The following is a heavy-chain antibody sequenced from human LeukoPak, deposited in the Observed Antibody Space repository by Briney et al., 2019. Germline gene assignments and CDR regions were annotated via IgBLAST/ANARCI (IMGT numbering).Heavy chain of an antibody. Sequence: PGGSLRLSCAASGFTFSSYAMSRVRQAPGKGLEWVSAISGSGGSTYYADSVKGRFTISRDNSKNTLYLQMNSLRAEDTAVYYCANSPLGWAGVFDYWGQGTLVTVSS. CDR3: ANSPLGWAGVFDY. J-gene: IGHJ4*02. V-gene: IGHV3-23*01. CDR1: GFTFSSYA. D-gene: IGHD2-15*01. CDR2: ISGSGGST.